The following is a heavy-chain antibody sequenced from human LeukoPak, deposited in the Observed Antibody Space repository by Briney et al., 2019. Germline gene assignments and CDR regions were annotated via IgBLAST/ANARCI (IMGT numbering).Heavy chain of an antibody. CDR1: GFTFSSYA. V-gene: IGHV3-15*01. CDR3: ITPLPYSAQ. CDR2: IKPKTDGETT. J-gene: IGHJ4*02. Sequence: GGSLRLSCAASGFTFSSYAMSWVRQAPGKGLEWVGRIKPKTDGETTEYAAPVKDRFSISRDDSKSMMYLQMNSLKTEDTAVYYCITPLPYSAQGGQGTLVAVSS. D-gene: IGHD2-21*01.